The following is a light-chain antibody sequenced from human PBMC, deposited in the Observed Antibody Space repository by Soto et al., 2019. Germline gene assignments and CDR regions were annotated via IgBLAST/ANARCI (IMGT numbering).Light chain of an antibody. Sequence: HSVLTHSPSASWSPGHSVAISCTGTSSDVGGYNYVSWYQQHPGKAPKLMIYEVNKRPSGVPDRFSGSKSGNTASLTVSGLQAEDEADYYCSSYAGSSNVFGTGTKVTVL. CDR1: SSDVGGYNY. CDR2: EVN. V-gene: IGLV2-8*01. CDR3: SSYAGSSNV. J-gene: IGLJ1*01.